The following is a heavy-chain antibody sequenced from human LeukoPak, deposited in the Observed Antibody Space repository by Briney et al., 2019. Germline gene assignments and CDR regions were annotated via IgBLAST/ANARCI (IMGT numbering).Heavy chain of an antibody. CDR1: GFTFSSYS. CDR3: AGGSECSGGSCYPRDYYYMDV. D-gene: IGHD2-15*01. Sequence: PGGSLRLSCAASGFTFSSYSMSWVRQAPGKGLEWVSSISSSSSYIYYADSVKGRFTISRDNAKNSLYLQMNSLPAEATAVYYCAGGSECSGGSCYPRDYYYMDVWGKGTTVTVSS. V-gene: IGHV3-21*01. CDR2: ISSSSSYI. J-gene: IGHJ6*03.